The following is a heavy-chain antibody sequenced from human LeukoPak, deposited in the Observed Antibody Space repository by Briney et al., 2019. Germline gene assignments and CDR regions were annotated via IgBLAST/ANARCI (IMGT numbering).Heavy chain of an antibody. D-gene: IGHD3-10*01. CDR2: ISGSGGST. CDR1: GFTFSSYG. Sequence: GGSLRLSCAASGFTFSSYGMYWVRQAPGKGLEWVSGISGSGGSTYYADSVKGRFTISRDNSKNTLYLQMNSLRAEDTAVYYCAKITMVRGVNQPIDYWGQGTLVTVSS. CDR3: AKITMVRGVNQPIDY. V-gene: IGHV3-23*01. J-gene: IGHJ4*02.